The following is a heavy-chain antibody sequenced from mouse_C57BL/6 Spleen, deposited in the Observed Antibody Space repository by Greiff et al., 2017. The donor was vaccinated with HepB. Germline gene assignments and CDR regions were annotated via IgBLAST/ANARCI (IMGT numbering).Heavy chain of an antibody. CDR2: ISDGGSYT. D-gene: IGHD4-1*01. J-gene: IGHJ2*01. Sequence: EVHLVESGGGLVKPGGSLKLSCAASGFTFSSYAMSWVRQTPEKRLEWVATISDGGSYTYYPDNVKGRFTISRDNAKNNLYLQMSHLKSEDTAMYYCARDRDWDSSFDYWGQGTTLTVSS. CDR1: GFTFSSYA. CDR3: ARDRDWDSSFDY. V-gene: IGHV5-4*01.